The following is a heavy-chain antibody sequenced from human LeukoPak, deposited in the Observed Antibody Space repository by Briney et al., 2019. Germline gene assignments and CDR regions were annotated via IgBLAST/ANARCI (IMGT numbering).Heavy chain of an antibody. CDR2: IYSGGST. CDR1: GFIVSSNY. J-gene: IGHJ4*02. Sequence: GGSLRLSCAASGFIVSSNYMSWVRQAPGKGLEWVSVIYSGGSTYYADSVKGRFTLSRDNSKNTLYLQMNGLRAEDTAVYYCASTGSSGWADYWGQGTLVTVSP. D-gene: IGHD6-19*01. V-gene: IGHV3-53*01. CDR3: ASTGSSGWADY.